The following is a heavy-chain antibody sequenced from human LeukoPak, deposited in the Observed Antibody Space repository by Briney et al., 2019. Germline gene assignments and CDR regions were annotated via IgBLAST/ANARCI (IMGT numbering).Heavy chain of an antibody. Sequence: ASVKVSCKTSGYTFTTYGISWVRQAPGQGLEWMGWINTNTGNPTYAQGFTGRFVFSLDTSVSTAYLQISSLKAEDTAVYYCARTSFKLPDYWGQGTLVTVSS. CDR1: GYTFTTYG. V-gene: IGHV7-4-1*02. D-gene: IGHD1-7*01. J-gene: IGHJ4*02. CDR2: INTNTGNP. CDR3: ARTSFKLPDY.